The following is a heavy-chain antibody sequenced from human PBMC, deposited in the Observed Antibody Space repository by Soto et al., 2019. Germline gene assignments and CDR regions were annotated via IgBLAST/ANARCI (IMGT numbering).Heavy chain of an antibody. Sequence: QVQLQQWGAGLLKPSETLSLTCAVYGGSFSGYYWSWIRQPPGKGLEWIGEISHSGNTDYTPSLKSRVTMSVDTSKSQLSLRLSSVTAADAAVYYCARWEVVHARDYWGQGTLVTVSS. V-gene: IGHV4-34*01. J-gene: IGHJ4*02. CDR1: GGSFSGYY. D-gene: IGHD2-15*01. CDR3: ARWEVVHARDY. CDR2: ISHSGNT.